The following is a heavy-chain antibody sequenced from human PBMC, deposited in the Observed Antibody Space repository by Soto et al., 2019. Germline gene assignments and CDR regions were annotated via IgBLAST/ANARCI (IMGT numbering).Heavy chain of an antibody. CDR1: GFTFSSYA. CDR2: ISGSGGST. Sequence: EVQLLESGGGLVQPGGSLRLSCAASGFTFSSYARRWVRQAPVKGLEWVSAISGSGGSTYYADSVKGRFTISRDNSKNSLYVQMNSLRAGDTAVYCCASRGSGSYYGYWGQGTLVTVSS. CDR3: ASRGSGSYYGY. D-gene: IGHD1-26*01. V-gene: IGHV3-23*01. J-gene: IGHJ4*02.